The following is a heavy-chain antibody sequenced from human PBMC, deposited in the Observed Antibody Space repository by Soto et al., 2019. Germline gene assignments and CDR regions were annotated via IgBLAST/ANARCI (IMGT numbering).Heavy chain of an antibody. J-gene: IGHJ3*02. CDR1: RYTFTSYY. D-gene: IGHD2-2*01. CDR2: INPSGGST. CDR3: ARDPPYCSSTSCYRTHDAFDI. Sequence: ASVKVSCKASRYTFTSYYMHWVRQAPGQGLEWMGIINPSGGSTSYAQKIQGRVTMTRDTSTSTVYMELSSLRSEDTAVYYCARDPPYCSSTSCYRTHDAFDIWGQGTMVTVSS. V-gene: IGHV1-46*01.